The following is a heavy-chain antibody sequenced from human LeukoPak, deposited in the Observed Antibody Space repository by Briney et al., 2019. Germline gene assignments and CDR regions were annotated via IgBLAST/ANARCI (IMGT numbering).Heavy chain of an antibody. Sequence: GESQKISCKGSGYDFTSYWIGWVRQMPGKGLEWMGIIYPGDSDTRYSQSFQGHVTISADKSISTAYLQWSSLKASDTAMYYCARPGYSGSYYDFDYWGQGTLVTVSS. CDR1: GYDFTSYW. J-gene: IGHJ4*02. V-gene: IGHV5-51*01. CDR2: IYPGDSDT. D-gene: IGHD1-26*01. CDR3: ARPGYSGSYYDFDY.